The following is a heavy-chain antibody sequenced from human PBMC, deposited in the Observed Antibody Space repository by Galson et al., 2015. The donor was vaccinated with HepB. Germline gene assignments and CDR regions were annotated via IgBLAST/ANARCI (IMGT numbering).Heavy chain of an antibody. CDR1: GLTVSSTY. V-gene: IGHV3-53*01. CDR3: ARERRYANSWSLGYNWFDP. J-gene: IGHJ5*02. D-gene: IGHD6-13*01. CDR2: IHPDGRT. Sequence: SLRLSCAASGLTVSSTYMSWVRQPPGKGLEWVSLIHPDGRTYYADSVKGRFTISRDNSKNTLYLQMNSLRAEDTAMYYCARERRYANSWSLGYNWFDPWGQGTLVTVSS.